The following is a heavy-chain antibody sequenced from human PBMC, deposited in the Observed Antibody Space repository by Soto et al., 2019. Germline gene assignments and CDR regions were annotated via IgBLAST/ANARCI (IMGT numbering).Heavy chain of an antibody. D-gene: IGHD5-12*01. CDR2: IFPTGAT. CDR1: GDSMNNYY. V-gene: IGHV4-4*08. J-gene: IGHJ4*02. CDR3: ARQPVAPGLRYFDS. Sequence: SETLSLTCTVSGDSMNNYYWSWIRQTPGKGLEWIGYIFPTGATEYTPSLKSRITMSVDTSKSQFSLKVTTVTAADTVVYYCARQPVAPGLRYFDSWGQGTLVTVSS.